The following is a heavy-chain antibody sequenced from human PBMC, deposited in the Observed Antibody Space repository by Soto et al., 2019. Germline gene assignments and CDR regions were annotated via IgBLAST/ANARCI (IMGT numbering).Heavy chain of an antibody. CDR2: IYPGDSDT. CDR1: GYSFTSYW. CDR3: AKSSSSWYSSGWSSFDY. Sequence: GESLNLSCKGSGYSFTSYWIGWVRQMPGKGLEWMGIIYPGDSDTRYSPSFQGQVTISADKSISTAYLQWSSLKASDTAMYYCAKSSSSWYSSGWSSFDYWGQGTLVTVSS. V-gene: IGHV5-51*01. D-gene: IGHD6-13*01. J-gene: IGHJ4*02.